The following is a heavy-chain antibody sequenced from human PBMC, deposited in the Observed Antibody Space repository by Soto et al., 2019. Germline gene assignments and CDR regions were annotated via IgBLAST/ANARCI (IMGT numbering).Heavy chain of an antibody. D-gene: IGHD1-7*01. CDR2: INPSGGST. CDR3: ARVDWNYWWFDP. V-gene: IGHV1-46*01. J-gene: IGHJ5*02. Sequence: GASVKVSCKASGYTFTSYYMHWVRQAPGQGLEWMGIINPSGGSTSYAQKFQCRVTMTRDTSTSTVYMELSSLRSEDTAVYYCARVDWNYWWFDPWGQGTLVTVSS. CDR1: GYTFTSYY.